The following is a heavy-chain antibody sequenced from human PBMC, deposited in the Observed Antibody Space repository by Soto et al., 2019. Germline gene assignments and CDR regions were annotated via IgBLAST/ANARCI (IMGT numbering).Heavy chain of an antibody. V-gene: IGHV4-4*07. J-gene: IGHJ4*02. CDR2: IYTSGST. CDR3: AREANYYDSSGYRFDY. D-gene: IGHD3-22*01. CDR1: GGSISSYY. Sequence: PSETLSLTCTLSGGSISSYYWSWIRQPAGKGLEWIGRIYTSGSTNYNPSLKSRVTMSVDTSKNQFSLKLSSVTAADTAVYYCAREANYYDSSGYRFDYWGQGTLVTVSS.